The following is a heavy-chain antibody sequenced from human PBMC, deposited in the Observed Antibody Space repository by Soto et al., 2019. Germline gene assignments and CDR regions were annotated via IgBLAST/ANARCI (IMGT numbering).Heavy chain of an antibody. CDR3: ARHPTISGRGDGMDV. D-gene: IGHD3-3*01. Sequence: GESLKISCKGSGYSFTSYWIGWVRQMPGKGLEWMGIIYPGDSDTRYSPSFQGQVTISADKSISTAYLQWSSLKASDTAMYYCARHPTISGRGDGMDVWGQGTTVTVSS. V-gene: IGHV5-51*01. CDR2: IYPGDSDT. CDR1: GYSFTSYW. J-gene: IGHJ6*02.